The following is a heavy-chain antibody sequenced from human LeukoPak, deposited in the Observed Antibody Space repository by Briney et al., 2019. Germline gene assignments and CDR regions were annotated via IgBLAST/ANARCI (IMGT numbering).Heavy chain of an antibody. Sequence: VASVKVSCKASGGTFSSYAISWVRQAPGQGLEWMGRIIPIFGTANYAQEFQGRVTITTDESTSTAYMELSSLRSEDTAVYYCARDGEVVAATYYYYYMDVWGKGTTVTVSS. V-gene: IGHV1-69*05. CDR2: IIPIFGTA. CDR1: GGTFSSYA. J-gene: IGHJ6*03. D-gene: IGHD2-15*01. CDR3: ARDGEVVAATYYYYYMDV.